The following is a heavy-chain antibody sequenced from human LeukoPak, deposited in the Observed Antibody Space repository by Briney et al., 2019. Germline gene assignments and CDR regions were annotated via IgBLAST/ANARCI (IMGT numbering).Heavy chain of an antibody. CDR3: ARDCGGDSYLGAFDI. J-gene: IGHJ3*02. Sequence: SETLSLTCSVPGGSIHTYYWTWIRQPPGKGLEWIGNVYYSGTTYYNPSLKSRLTISVDTSKNQFSLKLNSVTAADTAVYFCARDCGGDSYLGAFDIWGQGTVVTVSS. D-gene: IGHD2-21*02. CDR1: GGSIHTYY. V-gene: IGHV4-59*13. CDR2: VYYSGTT.